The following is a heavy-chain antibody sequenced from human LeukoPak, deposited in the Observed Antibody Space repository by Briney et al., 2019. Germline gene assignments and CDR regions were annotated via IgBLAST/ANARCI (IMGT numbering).Heavy chain of an antibody. CDR2: IYYSGST. J-gene: IGHJ6*03. V-gene: IGHV4-39*01. CDR3: ARGLYDQYSMVAGRVVYYYYYMDV. D-gene: IGHD6-19*01. Sequence: PSETLSLTCTVSGGSISSSSYYWGWIRQPPGKGLEWIGSIYYSGSTYYNPSLKSRVTISVDTSKNQFSLKLSSVAAADTAVYYCARGLYDQYSMVAGRVVYYYYYMDVWGKGTTVTISS. CDR1: GGSISSSSYY.